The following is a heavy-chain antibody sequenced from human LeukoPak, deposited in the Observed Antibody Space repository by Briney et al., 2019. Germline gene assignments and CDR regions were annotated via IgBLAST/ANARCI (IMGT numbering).Heavy chain of an antibody. CDR2: IYSKTDGETT. CDR3: TTDHRLGSGWYGSFQH. V-gene: IGHV3-15*01. J-gene: IGHJ1*01. CDR1: GSTFTNAW. D-gene: IGHD6-19*01. Sequence: GGSLRLSCAASGSTFTNAWMGWVRQAPGKGLEWVGRIYSKTDGETTDYAAPVKGRFSISRDDSKNTLYVQMNSLIIEDTAVYYCTTDHRLGSGWYGSFQHWGQGTLVTVSS.